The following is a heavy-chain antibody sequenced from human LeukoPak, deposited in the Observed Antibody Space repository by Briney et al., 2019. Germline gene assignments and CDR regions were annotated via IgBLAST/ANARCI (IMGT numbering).Heavy chain of an antibody. CDR1: GFTFSSYE. J-gene: IGHJ3*02. CDR2: ISSSGSTI. D-gene: IGHD3-10*01. Sequence: GGSLRLSCAASGFTFSSYEMNWVRQAPGKGLEWVSYISSSGSTIYYADSVKGRFTISRDNAKNTLYLQMNSLRAEDTAVYYCARRFGLYDDAFDIWGQGTMVTVSS. CDR3: ARRFGLYDDAFDI. V-gene: IGHV3-48*03.